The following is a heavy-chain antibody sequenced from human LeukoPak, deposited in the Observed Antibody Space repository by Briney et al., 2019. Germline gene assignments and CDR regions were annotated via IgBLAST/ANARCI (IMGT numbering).Heavy chain of an antibody. D-gene: IGHD2-2*01. CDR2: ISSSSSYI. V-gene: IGHV3-21*01. Sequence: GGSLRLSCAASGFTFSSYSMNWVRQAPGKGLEWVSSISSSSSYIYYADSVKGRFTISRDNAKNSLYLQMNSLRAEDTAVYYCARDPDRRGFKGTSDYWGQGTLVTVSS. J-gene: IGHJ4*02. CDR3: ARDPDRRGFKGTSDY. CDR1: GFTFSSYS.